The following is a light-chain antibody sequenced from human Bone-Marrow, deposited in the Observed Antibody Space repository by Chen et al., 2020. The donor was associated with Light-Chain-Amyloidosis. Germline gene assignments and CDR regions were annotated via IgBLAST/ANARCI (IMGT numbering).Light chain of an antibody. CDR1: SSDVGGDNH. V-gene: IGLV2-14*01. CDR2: AVT. J-gene: IGLJ1*01. CDR3: SSYTITNTLV. Sequence: QSARTQPAPWFGSPGKPTTTSGPGTSSDVGGDNHVSWYQQHPDKAPKLMIYAVTNRPSWVPDRFSGSTSDHTASLTISGLQTDDEADYFCSSYTITNTLVFGSGTRVTVL.